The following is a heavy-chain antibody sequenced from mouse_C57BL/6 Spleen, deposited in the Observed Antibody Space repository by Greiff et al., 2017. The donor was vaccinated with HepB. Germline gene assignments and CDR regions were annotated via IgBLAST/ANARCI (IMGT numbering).Heavy chain of an antibody. J-gene: IGHJ3*01. CDR1: GYTFTSYG. Sequence: QVQLQQSGAELARPGASVKLSCKASGYTFTSYGISWVKQRTGQGLEWIGEIYPRSGNTYYNEKFKGKATLTADKSSSTAYMELRSLTSEDSAVYFCARFCDYDEGAWFAYWGQGTLVTVSA. CDR3: ARFCDYDEGAWFAY. V-gene: IGHV1-81*01. CDR2: IYPRSGNT. D-gene: IGHD2-4*01.